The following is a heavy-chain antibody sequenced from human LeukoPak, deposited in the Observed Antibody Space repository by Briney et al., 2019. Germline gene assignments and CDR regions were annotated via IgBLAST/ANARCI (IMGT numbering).Heavy chain of an antibody. CDR3: ARDFDTAPDY. V-gene: IGHV4-34*01. J-gene: IGHJ4*02. Sequence: SETLSLTCAVYGGSFSGYYWSWIRQPPGKGLEWIGEINHSGSTNYNPSLESRVTISVDTSKNQFSLKLSSVTAADTAVYYCARDFDTAPDYWGQGTLVTVSS. D-gene: IGHD5-18*01. CDR1: GGSFSGYY. CDR2: INHSGST.